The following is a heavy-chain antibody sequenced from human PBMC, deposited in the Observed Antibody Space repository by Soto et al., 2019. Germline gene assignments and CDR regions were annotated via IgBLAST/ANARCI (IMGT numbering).Heavy chain of an antibody. V-gene: IGHV3-23*01. D-gene: IGHD6-19*01. J-gene: IGHJ4*02. Sequence: GGSLRLSCAASGFTFSSYAMSWVRQAPGKGLEWVSAISGSGGSTYYADSVKGRFTISRDNSKNTLYLQMNSLRAEDTAVYYCAKDRSIAVAAETFDYWGQGTLVTAPQ. CDR2: ISGSGGST. CDR3: AKDRSIAVAAETFDY. CDR1: GFTFSSYA.